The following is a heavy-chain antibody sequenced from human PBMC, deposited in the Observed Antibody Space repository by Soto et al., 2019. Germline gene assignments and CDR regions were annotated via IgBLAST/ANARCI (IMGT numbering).Heavy chain of an antibody. CDR2: IYYSGST. V-gene: IGHV4-31*03. Sequence: SETLSLTCTVSGGSISSGGYYWGWIRQHPGKGLEWIGYIYYSGSTYYNPSLKSRVTISVDTSKNQFSLKLSSVTAADTAVYYCARVPIGQQLAIYFDYWGQGTLVTVSS. J-gene: IGHJ4*02. CDR3: ARVPIGQQLAIYFDY. CDR1: GGSISSGGYY. D-gene: IGHD6-13*01.